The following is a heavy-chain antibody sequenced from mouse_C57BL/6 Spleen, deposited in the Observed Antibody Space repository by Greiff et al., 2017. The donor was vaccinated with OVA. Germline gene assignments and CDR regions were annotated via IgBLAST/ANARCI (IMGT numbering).Heavy chain of an antibody. CDR1: GYAFSSSW. D-gene: IGHD1-1*01. CDR2: IYPGDGDT. CDR3: ATSYYGSTSDAMDY. J-gene: IGHJ4*01. V-gene: IGHV1-82*01. Sequence: VQLQQSGPELVKPGASVKISCKASGYAFSSSWMNWVKQRPGKGLEWIGRIYPGDGDTNYNGKFKGKATLTADKSSSTAYMQLSSLTSEDSAVYFCATSYYGSTSDAMDYWGQGTSVTVSS.